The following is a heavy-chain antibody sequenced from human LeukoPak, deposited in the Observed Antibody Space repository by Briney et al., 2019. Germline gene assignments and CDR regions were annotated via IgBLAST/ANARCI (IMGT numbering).Heavy chain of an antibody. CDR3: ARDWGGELLIDY. Sequence: GGSLRLSCAASGFTFSSYAVHWVRQAPGKGLEWVAVISYDGSNKYYADSVKGRFTISRDNSKNTLYLQMNSLRTEDTAVYYCARDWGGELLIDYWGQGTLVTVSS. CDR2: ISYDGSNK. CDR1: GFTFSSYA. D-gene: IGHD1-26*01. J-gene: IGHJ4*02. V-gene: IGHV3-30*04.